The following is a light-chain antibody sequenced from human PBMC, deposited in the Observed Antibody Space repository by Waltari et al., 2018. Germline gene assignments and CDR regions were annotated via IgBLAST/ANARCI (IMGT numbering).Light chain of an antibody. CDR1: SSDRGAYDS. J-gene: IGLJ2*01. CDR3: SSFTTSTTGI. Sequence: SALTQPDSVSGSPGQSITIPCTGISSDRGAYDSVSWSQQNPGKDPKVIIYDVTSRPSGVSNHFSGSKSGSSASLTISGLQPEDEADYYCSSFTTSTTGIFGGGTRLTVL. CDR2: DVT. V-gene: IGLV2-14*01.